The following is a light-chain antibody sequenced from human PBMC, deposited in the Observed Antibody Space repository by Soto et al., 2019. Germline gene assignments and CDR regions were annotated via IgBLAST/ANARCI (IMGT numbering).Light chain of an antibody. CDR1: SSDVGSYNL. V-gene: IGLV2-23*02. CDR2: DVI. Sequence: QSALTQPASVSGSPGQSITISCTGTSSDVGSYNLVSWYQQYPGKAPKLILYDVIKRPSGVPDRFSGSKSGNTASLTISGLQTEDEADYHCSSYAGSHTYEVFGGGTKLTVL. J-gene: IGLJ3*02. CDR3: SSYAGSHTYEV.